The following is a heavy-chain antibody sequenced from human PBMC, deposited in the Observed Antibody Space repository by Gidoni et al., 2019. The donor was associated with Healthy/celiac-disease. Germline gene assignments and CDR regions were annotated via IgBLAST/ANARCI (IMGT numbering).Heavy chain of an antibody. CDR1: AGSFSGYY. D-gene: IGHD2-8*01. Sequence: VQLQQWHAGLLKRSEPVSLTGAVDAGSFSGYYLSWIRQPPGKGLEWIGEINHSGSTNYNPSLKSRVTISVDTSKNQFSLKLSSVTAADTAVYYCARDPYCTNGVCYFDYWGQGTLVTVSS. J-gene: IGHJ4*02. CDR2: INHSGST. V-gene: IGHV4-34*01. CDR3: ARDPYCTNGVCYFDY.